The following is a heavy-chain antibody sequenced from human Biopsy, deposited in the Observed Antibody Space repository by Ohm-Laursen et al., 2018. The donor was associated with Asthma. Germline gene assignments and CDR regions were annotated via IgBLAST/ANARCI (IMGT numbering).Heavy chain of an antibody. CDR2: IYRNGDT. CDR3: ARGWNCGGDCYSLDY. CDR1: GDSIDSGDYS. Sequence: SETLSLTWAVSGDSIDSGDYSWTWIRQSPGVGLEWIGYIYRNGDTYYNPTLKNRVTISIDRSKNQFSLRLRSVTAADTAVYYCARGWNCGGDCYSLDYWGQGTLVTVSS. J-gene: IGHJ4*02. D-gene: IGHD2-21*02. V-gene: IGHV4-30-2*06.